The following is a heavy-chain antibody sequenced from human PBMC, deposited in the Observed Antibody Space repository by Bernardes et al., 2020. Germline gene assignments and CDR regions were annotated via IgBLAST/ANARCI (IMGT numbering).Heavy chain of an antibody. Sequence: GGSLRLSCAASGFTFSSYGMHWVRQAPGKGLEWVAVIWYDGSNKYYADSVKGRFTISRDNSKNTLYLQMNSLRAEDTAVYYCARGYYYDSSGYYPDYWGQGTLVTVSS. D-gene: IGHD3-22*01. CDR2: IWYDGSNK. J-gene: IGHJ4*02. CDR1: GFTFSSYG. V-gene: IGHV3-33*01. CDR3: ARGYYYDSSGYYPDY.